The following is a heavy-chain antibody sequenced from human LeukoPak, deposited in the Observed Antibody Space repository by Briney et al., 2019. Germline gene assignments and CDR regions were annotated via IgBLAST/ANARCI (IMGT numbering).Heavy chain of an antibody. V-gene: IGHV3-48*04. CDR3: ARDRLGDYDSSGYYDN. D-gene: IGHD3-22*01. CDR1: GFTFSTYG. Sequence: GGSLRLSCEVSGFTFSTYGMYWVRQAPGKGLEWVSYISDSGSTIYYADSVKGRFTISRDNAKNSLYLQMNSLRAEDTAVYYCARDRLGDYDSSGYYDNWGQGTLVTVSS. J-gene: IGHJ4*02. CDR2: ISDSGSTI.